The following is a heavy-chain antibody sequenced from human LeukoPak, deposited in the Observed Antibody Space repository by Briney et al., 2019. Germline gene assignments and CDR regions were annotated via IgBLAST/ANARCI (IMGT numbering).Heavy chain of an antibody. CDR2: IIPIFGTA. D-gene: IGHD6-19*01. CDR3: ARERRRSSGWSSKVCGMDV. Sequence: ASVKVSCKASGGTFSSYAISWVRQAPGQGLEWMGGIIPIFGTANYAQKFQGRVTITADESTSTAYMELSSLRSEDTAVYYCARERRRSSGWSSKVCGMDVWGQGTTVTVSS. V-gene: IGHV1-69*13. CDR1: GGTFSSYA. J-gene: IGHJ6*02.